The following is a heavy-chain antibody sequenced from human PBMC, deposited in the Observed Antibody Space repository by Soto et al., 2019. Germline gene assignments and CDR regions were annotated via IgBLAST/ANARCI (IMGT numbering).Heavy chain of an antibody. V-gene: IGHV4-34*01. CDR1: GGSFSGYY. Sequence: PSETLSLTCAVYGGSFSGYYWSWIRQPPGKGLEWIGEINHSGSTNYNPSLKSRVTISVDTSKNQFSLKLSSVTAADTAVYYCARGLYKRIAAALYYGMDVWGQGTTVTVSS. CDR2: INHSGST. D-gene: IGHD6-13*01. CDR3: ARGLYKRIAAALYYGMDV. J-gene: IGHJ6*02.